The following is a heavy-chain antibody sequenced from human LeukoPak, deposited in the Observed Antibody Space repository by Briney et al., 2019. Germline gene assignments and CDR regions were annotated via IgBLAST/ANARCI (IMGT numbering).Heavy chain of an antibody. V-gene: IGHV4-34*01. CDR2: INRSGST. Sequence: PSETLSLTCAVYGGSFSGYYWSWIRQPPGKGLEWIGEINRSGSTNYNPSLKSRVTISVDTSKNQFSLKLSSVTAADTAVYYCARTRQIGHADYWGQGTLVTVSS. D-gene: IGHD2/OR15-2a*01. CDR3: ARTRQIGHADY. J-gene: IGHJ4*02. CDR1: GGSFSGYY.